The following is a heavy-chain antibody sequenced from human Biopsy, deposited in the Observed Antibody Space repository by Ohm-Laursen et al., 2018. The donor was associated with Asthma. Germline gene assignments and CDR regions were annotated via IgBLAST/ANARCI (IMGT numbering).Heavy chain of an antibody. CDR1: GFTLDDFA. CDR3: ATDRGALVVLLGFRFQH. V-gene: IGHV3-9*01. CDR2: VSWNSRDI. J-gene: IGHJ1*01. D-gene: IGHD2-21*01. Sequence: SLRLSCAASGFTLDDFAMHWVRQAPGKGLEWVASVSWNSRDIAYADSVRGRFAISRDNAKNSLYLQMSSLRAEDTAVYYCATDRGALVVLLGFRFQHWGQGSLVSVSS.